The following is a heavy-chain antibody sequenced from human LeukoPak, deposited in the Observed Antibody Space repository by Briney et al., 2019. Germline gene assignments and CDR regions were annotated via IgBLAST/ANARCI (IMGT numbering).Heavy chain of an antibody. CDR3: ARDKPRVYYYDSSGYGY. J-gene: IGHJ4*02. V-gene: IGHV1-18*04. CDR1: GYTFTGYF. D-gene: IGHD3-22*01. CDR2: ISAYNGNT. Sequence: ASVKVSCKASGYTFTGYFMHWVRQAPGQGLEWMGWISAYNGNTNYAQKLQGRVTMTTDTSTSTAYMELRSLRSDDTAVYYCARDKPRVYYYDSSGYGYWGQGTLVTVSS.